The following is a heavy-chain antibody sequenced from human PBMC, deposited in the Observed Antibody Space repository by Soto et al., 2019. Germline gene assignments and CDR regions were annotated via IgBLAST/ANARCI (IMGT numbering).Heavy chain of an antibody. D-gene: IGHD3-16*01. V-gene: IGHV3-30*18. CDR3: AKDAGGYGLFWYFDL. Sequence: QVQLVESGGGVVQPGRSLRLSCAASGFAFSSYGMHWVRHAPGKGLEWVAVISYDGSNKYYADSVKGRFTISRDNSKKTLYLQMNSLRVEDTAVYYCAKDAGGYGLFWYFDLWGRGTLVTVSS. CDR2: ISYDGSNK. J-gene: IGHJ2*01. CDR1: GFAFSSYG.